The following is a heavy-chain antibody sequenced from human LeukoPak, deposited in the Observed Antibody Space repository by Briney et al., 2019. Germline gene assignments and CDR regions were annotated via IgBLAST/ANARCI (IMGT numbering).Heavy chain of an antibody. CDR3: ARDEDYGDYVKYFDY. CDR1: GGSISSSSYY. CDR2: IYYSGST. D-gene: IGHD4-17*01. V-gene: IGHV4-39*07. Sequence: SETLSLTCTVSGGSISSSSYYWGWIRQPPGKGLEWIGSIYYSGSTYYNPSLKSRVTTSVDTSKNQFSLKLSSVTAADTAVYYCARDEDYGDYVKYFDYWGQGTLVTVSS. J-gene: IGHJ4*02.